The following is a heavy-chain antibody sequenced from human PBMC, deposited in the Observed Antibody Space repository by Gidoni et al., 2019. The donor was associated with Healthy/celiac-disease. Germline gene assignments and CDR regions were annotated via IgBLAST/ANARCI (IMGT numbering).Heavy chain of an antibody. CDR1: GGTFSSYT. V-gene: IGHV1-69*02. CDR3: ARGLHYDYVWGSYRPNWYFDL. J-gene: IGHJ2*01. D-gene: IGHD3-16*02. Sequence: QVQLVQSGAEVKKPGSSVTVSCKASGGTFSSYTISWVRKAPGQGLEWMGRIIPILGIANYAQKFQGRVTITADKSTSTAYMELSSLRSEDTAVYYCARGLHYDYVWGSYRPNWYFDLWGRGTLVTVSS. CDR2: IIPILGIA.